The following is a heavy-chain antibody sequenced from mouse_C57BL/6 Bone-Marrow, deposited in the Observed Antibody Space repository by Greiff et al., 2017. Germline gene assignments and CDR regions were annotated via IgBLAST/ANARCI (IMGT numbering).Heavy chain of an antibody. CDR3: TLYGNYGGFFDY. Sequence: VQLKESGAELVRPGASVKLSCTASGFNIKDDYMHWVKQRPEQGLEWIGWIDPENGDTDYASKFQGKATITADTSSNTAYLQLSSLTSEDTAVYYCTLYGNYGGFFDYWGQGTTLTVSS. D-gene: IGHD2-1*01. J-gene: IGHJ2*01. CDR1: GFNIKDDY. CDR2: IDPENGDT. V-gene: IGHV14-4*01.